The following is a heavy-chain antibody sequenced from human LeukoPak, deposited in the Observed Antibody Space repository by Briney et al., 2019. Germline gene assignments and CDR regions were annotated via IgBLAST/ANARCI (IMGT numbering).Heavy chain of an antibody. Sequence: ASETLSLTCTVSGGSISSSSYYWGWIRQPAGKGLEWIGRIYTSGSTNYNPSLKSRVTISVDTSKNQFSLKLSSVTAADTAVYYCARENAYYRYWYDPWGQGTLVTVSS. V-gene: IGHV4-61*02. CDR1: GGSISSSSYY. J-gene: IGHJ5*02. CDR2: IYTSGST. D-gene: IGHD3-10*01. CDR3: ARENAYYRYWYDP.